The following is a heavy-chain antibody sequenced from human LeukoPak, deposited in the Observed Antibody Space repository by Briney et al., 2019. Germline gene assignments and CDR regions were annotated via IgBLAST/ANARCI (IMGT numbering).Heavy chain of an antibody. CDR1: GFTFSSYS. J-gene: IGHJ4*02. CDR2: ISSSSSYI. D-gene: IGHD6-6*01. Sequence: GGSLRLSCAASGFTFSSYSMNWVRQAPGKGLEGVSSISSSSSYIYYADSVKGRFTISRDNAKNSLYLQMNSLRAEDTAVYYCARGRQLAGPAHWGQGTLVTVSS. V-gene: IGHV3-21*01. CDR3: ARGRQLAGPAH.